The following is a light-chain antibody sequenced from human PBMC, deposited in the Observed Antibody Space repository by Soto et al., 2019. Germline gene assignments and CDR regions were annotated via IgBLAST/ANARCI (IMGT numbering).Light chain of an antibody. CDR3: QSYDTSLGGSRV. Sequence: QSVLTQPASVSGAPGQRVTISCTGSWSNFGAGYDVHWYQQLPGAAPKLIIYGNSNRPSGVPDRLSGPRSGTSASLAITGLQDEDEADYYCQSYDTSLGGSRVFGTGTKVTVL. CDR1: WSNFGAGYD. CDR2: GNS. J-gene: IGLJ1*01. V-gene: IGLV1-40*01.